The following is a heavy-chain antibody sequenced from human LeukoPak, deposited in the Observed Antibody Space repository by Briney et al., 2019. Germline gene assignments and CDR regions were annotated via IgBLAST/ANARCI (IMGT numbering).Heavy chain of an antibody. CDR3: ARTSRYYAMDV. Sequence: SGLTLVNPTQTLTLTCTFSGFSLSTRGMRVSWIRQPPGKALEWLARIDWDDDKYYSTSLKTRLTISKDTSKNQVVLTMTNMDPVDTATYYCARTSRYYAMDVWGQGTTVTVSS. V-gene: IGHV2-70*04. CDR2: IDWDDDK. CDR1: GFSLSTRGMR. J-gene: IGHJ6*02.